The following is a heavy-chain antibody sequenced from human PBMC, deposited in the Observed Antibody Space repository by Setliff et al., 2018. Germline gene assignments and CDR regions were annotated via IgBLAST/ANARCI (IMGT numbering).Heavy chain of an antibody. CDR2: INYSGST. Sequence: KTSETLSLTCSVSGGAVSGDYWTWIRQPPGKGLEYIGYINYSGSTNYNPSLKSRVTISGDTSKNQVSLRLSSVTAADTAVYFCARVTGFSYMDVWGKGTTVTVSS. CDR1: GGAVSGDY. CDR3: ARVTGFSYMDV. J-gene: IGHJ6*03. V-gene: IGHV4-59*02.